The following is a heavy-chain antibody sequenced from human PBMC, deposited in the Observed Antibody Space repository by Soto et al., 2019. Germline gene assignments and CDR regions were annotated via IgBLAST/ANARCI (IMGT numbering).Heavy chain of an antibody. Sequence: AGGSLRLSCAASGFTFSSYGMHWVCQAPGKGLDWVAVIWYDVSNKYYADSVKGRFTISRDNSKNTLYLQMNSLRAEDTAVYYCATGVLGSSWYESFDYWGQGTLVTVSS. J-gene: IGHJ4*02. V-gene: IGHV3-33*01. CDR3: ATGVLGSSWYESFDY. CDR2: IWYDVSNK. D-gene: IGHD6-13*01. CDR1: GFTFSSYG.